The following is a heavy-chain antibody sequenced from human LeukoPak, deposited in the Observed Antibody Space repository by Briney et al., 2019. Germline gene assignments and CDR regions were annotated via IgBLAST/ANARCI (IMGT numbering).Heavy chain of an antibody. J-gene: IGHJ4*02. CDR1: GGSISSSSYY. CDR3: ARDSRIAAAGIDY. D-gene: IGHD6-13*01. CDR2: IFYSGST. V-gene: IGHV4-39*07. Sequence: SETLSLTCTVSGGSISSSSYYWGWIRQPPGKGLEWIGSIFYSGSTYYNPSLKSRVTVSLDTSTNQFSLKLSSVTAADTAVYYCARDSRIAAAGIDYWGQGTLVTVSS.